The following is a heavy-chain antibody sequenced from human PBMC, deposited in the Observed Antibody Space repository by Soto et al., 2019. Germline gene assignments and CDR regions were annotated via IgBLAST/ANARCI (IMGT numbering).Heavy chain of an antibody. J-gene: IGHJ6*02. V-gene: IGHV3-53*02. D-gene: IGHD6-13*01. CDR3: ARDWQQLGFYYGMDV. CDR2: IYSGGST. CDR1: GFTVSSNY. Sequence: EVQLVETGGGLIQPGGSLSLSCAASGFTVSSNYMSWVRQAPGKGLEWVSVIYSGGSTYYADSVKGRFTISRDNSKNTLYLQMNSLRAEDTAVYYCARDWQQLGFYYGMDVWGQGTTVTVSS.